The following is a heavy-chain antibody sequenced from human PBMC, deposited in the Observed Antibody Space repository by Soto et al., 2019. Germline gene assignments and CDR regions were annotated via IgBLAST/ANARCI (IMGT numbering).Heavy chain of an antibody. CDR2: VFNNGNA. Sequence: QVQLQESGPGLVKPSQTLSLTCTVSGDSMTTGDSYWNWIRLAPGKGLEWIGYVFNNGNAYYSSSLKSLFNISVDTAQSQFSLRLNAVTAADTAIYFCARGEVLELPSVWFDPWGPGSLVTVSS. CDR1: GDSMTTGDSY. V-gene: IGHV4-30-4*01. D-gene: IGHD1-7*01. CDR3: ARGEVLELPSVWFDP. J-gene: IGHJ5*02.